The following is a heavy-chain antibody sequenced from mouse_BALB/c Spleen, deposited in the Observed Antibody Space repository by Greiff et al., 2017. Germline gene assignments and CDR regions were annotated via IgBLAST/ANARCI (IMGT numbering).Heavy chain of an antibody. CDR2: IDPANGNT. CDR1: GFNFKDSY. CDR3: APHYYGSSGRGYYFDY. J-gene: IGHJ2*01. D-gene: IGHD1-1*01. V-gene: IGHV14-3*02. Sequence: VQLQQSGAELVKPGASVKLSCTASGFNFKDSYMHWVKQRPEQGLEWIGRIDPANGNTKYDPKFQGKATITADTSSNTAYLQLSSLTSEDTAVYYCAPHYYGSSGRGYYFDYWGQGTTLTVSS.